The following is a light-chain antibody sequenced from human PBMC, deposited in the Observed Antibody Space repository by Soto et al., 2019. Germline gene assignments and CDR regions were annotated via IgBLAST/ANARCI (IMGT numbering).Light chain of an antibody. CDR2: KAS. CDR3: QQYGRYRT. J-gene: IGKJ1*01. V-gene: IGKV1-5*03. CDR1: QSTSTW. Sequence: DIQMTQSPSTLSASVGERVTITCRASQSTSTWLAWYQHKPGKAPNLLIYKASSLESGVPSRFSGSGSGTEFTLTISSLQPDDVATYYCQQYGRYRTFGQGTKVEIK.